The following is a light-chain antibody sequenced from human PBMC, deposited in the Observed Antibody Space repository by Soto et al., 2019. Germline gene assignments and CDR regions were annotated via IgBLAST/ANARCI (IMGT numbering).Light chain of an antibody. CDR3: LQYGSSPSYT. CDR2: GAS. CDR1: QSVSSSSY. Sequence: EIVLTQSPGTLSLSPGERATLSCRAIQSVSSSSYLAWYQQKPGQSPRRLIYGASSRATGIPDRFSGSGSATDFTLTISRLEPEDFAVYYCLQYGSSPSYTFGQGTKLEIK. J-gene: IGKJ2*01. V-gene: IGKV3-20*01.